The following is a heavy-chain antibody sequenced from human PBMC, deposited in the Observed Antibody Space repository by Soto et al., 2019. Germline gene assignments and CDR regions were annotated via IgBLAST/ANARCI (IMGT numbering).Heavy chain of an antibody. CDR1: GFTFSRFE. J-gene: IGHJ4*02. CDR3: TRAAWFPYLSFY. CDR2: ISSSGSTA. Sequence: EVQLVESGGGLVQPGWSLRLSCAASGFTFSRFEWHWVRQAPGKGLEWISYISSSGSTAYYASSVEGRFTISSDNANNSVYLQMDSLRAEDTALYYCTRAAWFPYLSFYWGQGALVTVSS. V-gene: IGHV3-48*03. D-gene: IGHD3-10*01.